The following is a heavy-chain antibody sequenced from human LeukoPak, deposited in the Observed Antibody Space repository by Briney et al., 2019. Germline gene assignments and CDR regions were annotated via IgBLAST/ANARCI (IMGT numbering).Heavy chain of an antibody. CDR3: AKAGGKFYYYYYMDV. V-gene: IGHV3-9*03. D-gene: IGHD4-23*01. CDR1: GFTFDDYA. CDR2: ISWNSGSI. Sequence: GRSLRLSCAASGFTFDDYAMHWVRQAPGKGLEWVSGISWNSGSIGYADSVKGRFTISRDNAKNSLYLQVNSLRAEDMALYYCAKAGGKFYYYYYMDVWGKGTTVTVSS. J-gene: IGHJ6*03.